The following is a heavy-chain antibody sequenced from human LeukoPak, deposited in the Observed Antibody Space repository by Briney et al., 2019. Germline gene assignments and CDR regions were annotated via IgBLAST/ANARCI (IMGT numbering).Heavy chain of an antibody. V-gene: IGHV3-9*01. CDR1: GFTFDDYA. CDR3: AKDTTVIGGAFDI. J-gene: IGHJ3*02. D-gene: IGHD4-11*01. CDR2: ISWNSGSI. Sequence: PSGRSLRLSCAAPGFTFDDYAMHWVRQAPGKGLEWVSGISWNSGSIGYADSVKGRFTISRDNAKNSLYLQMNSLRAEGTALYYCAKDTTVIGGAFDIWGQGTMVTVSS.